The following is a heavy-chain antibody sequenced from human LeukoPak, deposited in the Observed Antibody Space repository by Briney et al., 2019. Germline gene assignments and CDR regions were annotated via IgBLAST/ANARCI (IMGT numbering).Heavy chain of an antibody. Sequence: GGSLRLSCAASGFTFGSYSMNWVRQAPGKGLEWVSYISSSSSTIYYADSVKGRFTISRDNAKNSLYLQMNSLRAEDTAVYYCARDGWFGDYNWFDPWGQGTLVTVSS. J-gene: IGHJ5*02. CDR3: ARDGWFGDYNWFDP. CDR1: GFTFGSYS. CDR2: ISSSSSTI. V-gene: IGHV3-48*01. D-gene: IGHD3-10*01.